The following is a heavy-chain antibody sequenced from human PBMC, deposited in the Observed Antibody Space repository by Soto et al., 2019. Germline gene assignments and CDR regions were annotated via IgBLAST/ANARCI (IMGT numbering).Heavy chain of an antibody. CDR1: GFTFSSYA. V-gene: IGHV3-23*01. J-gene: IGHJ5*02. Sequence: GESLKISCAASGFTFSSYAMSWVRQAPGKGLEWVSAISGSGGSTYYADSVKGRFTISRDNSKNTLYLQMNSLRAEDTAVYYCAKDHDNYVNNWFDPWGQGTLVTVSS. D-gene: IGHD4-4*01. CDR3: AKDHDNYVNNWFDP. CDR2: ISGSGGST.